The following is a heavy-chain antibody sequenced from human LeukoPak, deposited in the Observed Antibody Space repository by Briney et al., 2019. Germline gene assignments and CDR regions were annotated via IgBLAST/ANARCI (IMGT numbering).Heavy chain of an antibody. Sequence: GGPLRLSCAASGFTVSTNYMSWVRQAPGKGLECVSVIDNGGKTYYADSVKGRFTISRDNSKNTVYLQMNSLRAEDTAVYYCAGDKTTSGYYEFDYWGQGTLVTVSS. CDR2: IDNGGKT. D-gene: IGHD3-22*01. CDR1: GFTVSTNY. V-gene: IGHV3-53*01. J-gene: IGHJ4*02. CDR3: AGDKTTSGYYEFDY.